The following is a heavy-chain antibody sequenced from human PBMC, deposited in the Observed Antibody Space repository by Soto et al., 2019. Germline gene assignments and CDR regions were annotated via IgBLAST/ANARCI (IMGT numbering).Heavy chain of an antibody. Sequence: GGSLRLSCAASGFSFSTYNMNWVRQAPGKGLEWVSFISRSSSYIYYAVSVKGRFTISRDNAKNSLYLQMNSLRAEDTAVYYCARDTTIFGVAFDLWGQGTLVTVSS. CDR2: ISRSSSYI. CDR3: ARDTTIFGVAFDL. V-gene: IGHV3-21*01. D-gene: IGHD3-3*01. J-gene: IGHJ4*02. CDR1: GFSFSTYN.